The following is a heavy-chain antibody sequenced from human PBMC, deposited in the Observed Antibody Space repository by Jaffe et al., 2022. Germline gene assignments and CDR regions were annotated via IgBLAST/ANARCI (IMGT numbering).Heavy chain of an antibody. CDR3: ARDMVRGDRFDYYYYMDV. CDR2: IIPIFGTA. Sequence: QVQLVQSGAEVKKPGSSVKVSCKASGGTFSSYAISWVRQAPGQGLEWMGGIIPIFGTANYAQKFQGRVTITADESTSTAYMELSSLRSEDTAVYYCARDMVRGDRFDYYYYMDVWGKGTTVTVSS. D-gene: IGHD3-10*01. V-gene: IGHV1-69*01. J-gene: IGHJ6*03. CDR1: GGTFSSYA.